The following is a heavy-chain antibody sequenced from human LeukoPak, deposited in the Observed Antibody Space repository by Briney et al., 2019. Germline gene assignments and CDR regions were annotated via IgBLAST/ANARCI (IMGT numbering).Heavy chain of an antibody. D-gene: IGHD2-2*01. CDR3: ARGLKPRRYCSSTSCKRGYGMDV. V-gene: IGHV1-8*01. CDR1: GYTFTSYD. CDR2: MNPNSGNT. Sequence: GASVKVSCKASGYTFTSYDINWVRQATRQGLEWMGWMNPNSGNTGYAQKFQGRVTMTRNTSISTAYMELSSLRSEDTAVYYCARGLKPRRYCSSTSCKRGYGMDVWGQGTTVTVSS. J-gene: IGHJ6*02.